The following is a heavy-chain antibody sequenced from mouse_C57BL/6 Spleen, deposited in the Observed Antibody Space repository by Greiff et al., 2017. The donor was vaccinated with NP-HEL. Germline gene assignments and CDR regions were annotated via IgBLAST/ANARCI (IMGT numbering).Heavy chain of an antibody. CDR1: GFNIKDDY. Sequence: EVKLQESGAELVRPGASVKLSCTASGFNIKDDYMHWVKQRPEQGLEWIGWIDPENGDTEYASKFQGTAPITVVTSSNTAYLQLSSLTSEDTAVYYWTTITTVDAMDYWGQGTSVTVSS. D-gene: IGHD1-1*01. CDR3: TTITTVDAMDY. J-gene: IGHJ4*01. CDR2: IDPENGDT. V-gene: IGHV14-4*01.